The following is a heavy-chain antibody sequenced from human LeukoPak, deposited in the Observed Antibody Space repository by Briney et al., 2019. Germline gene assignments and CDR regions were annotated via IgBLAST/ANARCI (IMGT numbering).Heavy chain of an antibody. CDR2: ISVYNGNT. V-gene: IGHV1-18*01. CDR3: ARDGVAPLAADYYYYVDV. CDR1: GYTFTSCG. Sequence: ASVNLSCKASGYTFTSCGISWDRHRHGQGLEWMGWISVYNGNTIHAQKLQGRLTMTTDTSTSTDYMALRSLRSDGTAVYYCARDGVAPLAADYYYYVDVWGKGTTVTVSS. D-gene: IGHD6-13*01. J-gene: IGHJ6*03.